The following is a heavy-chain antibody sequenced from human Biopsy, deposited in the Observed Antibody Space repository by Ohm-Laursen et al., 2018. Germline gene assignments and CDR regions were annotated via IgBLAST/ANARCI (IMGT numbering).Heavy chain of an antibody. J-gene: IGHJ4*02. V-gene: IGHV2-5*02. D-gene: IGHD1-26*01. Sequence: PTQTLTLTYSFSGFSLTNGGLSVGWIRQSPGRALEWLGLIYGDDNMRYSPSLKSRLLITKDTSKNQVVLTLTNVDPVDTGTHYCAHRQKWTFDFWGQGTLVTVSS. CDR1: GFSLTNGGLS. CDR2: IYGDDNM. CDR3: AHRQKWTFDF.